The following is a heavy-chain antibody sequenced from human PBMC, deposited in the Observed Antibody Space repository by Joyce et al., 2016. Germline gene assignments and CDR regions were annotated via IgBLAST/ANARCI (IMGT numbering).Heavy chain of an antibody. V-gene: IGHV4-39*01. CDR2: ISYSGKT. CDR3: ARLYSGNSVDY. J-gene: IGHJ4*02. CDR1: GGSMSSISFY. Sequence: QLPLQESGPGLVKPSETLSLTCTVSGGSMSSISFYGGWIRQPLGKGLEWIGSISYSGKTYYNPSLKSRVTTSIDTSKNQFSLDLTSVTAADTAVYYCARLYSGNSVDYWGQGTLVTVSS. D-gene: IGHD4-23*01.